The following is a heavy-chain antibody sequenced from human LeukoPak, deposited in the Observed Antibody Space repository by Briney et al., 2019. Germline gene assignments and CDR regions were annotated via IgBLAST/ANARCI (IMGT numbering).Heavy chain of an antibody. CDR3: ARDWEVGH. CDR2: IRSSSSYI. V-gene: IGHV3-21*01. D-gene: IGHD1-26*01. J-gene: IGHJ5*02. CDR1: GFTFSSYS. Sequence: GGSLRLSCAASGFTFSSYSMNWVRQAPGKGLEWVSSIRSSSSYIYYADSVKGRFTISRDNAKNSLYLQMNSLRAEDTAVYYCARDWEVGHWGQGTLVTVSS.